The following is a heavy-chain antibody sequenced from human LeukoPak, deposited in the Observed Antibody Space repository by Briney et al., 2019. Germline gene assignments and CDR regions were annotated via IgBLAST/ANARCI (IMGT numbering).Heavy chain of an antibody. CDR2: INPNSGGT. D-gene: IGHD2-2*02. CDR1: GYTFTGYY. J-gene: IGHJ3*02. V-gene: IGHV1-2*06. Sequence: ASVKVSCKASGYTFTGYYMHWVRQAPGQGLEWMGRINPNSGGTNYAQKFQGRVTMTRDTSISTAYMELSRLRSDDTAVYYCARDTTYCSSTSCYTEGAFDIWGQGTMVTVSS. CDR3: ARDTTYCSSTSCYTEGAFDI.